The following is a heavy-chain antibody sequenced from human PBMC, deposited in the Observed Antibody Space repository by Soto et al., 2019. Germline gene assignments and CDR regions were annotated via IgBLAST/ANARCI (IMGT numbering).Heavy chain of an antibody. Sequence: SETLSLTCTVSGGSISSDYWGWIRQSPGKGLEWIGYFYHGGTNFNPSLKGPATISVDTSKNQISLNLSSVTAADTAVYYCARSYSSSLYFDFWGQGTPVTVSS. CDR2: FYHGGT. V-gene: IGHV4-59*01. J-gene: IGHJ4*02. CDR1: GGSISSDY. CDR3: ARSYSSSLYFDF. D-gene: IGHD6-6*01.